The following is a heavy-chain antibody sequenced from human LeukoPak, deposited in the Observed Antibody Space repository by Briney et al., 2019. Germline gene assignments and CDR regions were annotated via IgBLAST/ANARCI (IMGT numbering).Heavy chain of an antibody. CDR1: GFTFSTYW. V-gene: IGHV3-7*04. CDR3: ARGGYQLLWY. D-gene: IGHD2-2*01. J-gene: IGHJ4*02. Sequence: GGSLRLSCAASGFTFSTYWMSWVRQAPGTGLEWVASIKQDGSEKSYVDSVKGRFTISRDNAKNTLYLQMNSLRAEDTAVYYCARGGYQLLWYWSQGTLVTVSS. CDR2: IKQDGSEK.